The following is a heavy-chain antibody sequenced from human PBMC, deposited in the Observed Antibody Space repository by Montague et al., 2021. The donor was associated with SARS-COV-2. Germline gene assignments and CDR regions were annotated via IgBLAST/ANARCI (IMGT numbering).Heavy chain of an antibody. CDR1: GYSISSGYY. J-gene: IGHJ3*02. CDR3: ARDTGISGAFDI. CDR2: IYHSGST. V-gene: IGHV4-38-2*02. Sequence: SETLSLTCTVSGYSISSGYYWGWIRQPPGKGLEWIGSIYHSGSTYYNPSLKSRVTISVDTSKNQFSLKLSSVTAADTAVYYCARDTGISGAFDIWGQGTMVTVSS. D-gene: IGHD2-15*01.